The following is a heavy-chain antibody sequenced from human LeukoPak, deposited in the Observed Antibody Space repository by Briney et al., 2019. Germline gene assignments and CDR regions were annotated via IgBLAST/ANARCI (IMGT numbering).Heavy chain of an antibody. Sequence: ASVKVSCKASGYTFTSYGISWVRQAPGQGLEWMGWISAYNGNTNYAQKLQGRVTMTTDTSTGTAYMELRSLRSDDTAVYYCARSPFPWLPLYCDYWGQGTLVTVSS. CDR1: GYTFTSYG. V-gene: IGHV1-18*01. CDR3: ARSPFPWLPLYCDY. D-gene: IGHD5-24*01. CDR2: ISAYNGNT. J-gene: IGHJ4*02.